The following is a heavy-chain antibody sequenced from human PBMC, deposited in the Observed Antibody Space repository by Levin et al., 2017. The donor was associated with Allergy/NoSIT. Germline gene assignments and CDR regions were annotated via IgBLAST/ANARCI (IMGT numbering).Heavy chain of an antibody. J-gene: IGHJ4*02. CDR3: ARDLSGSGSDLDY. D-gene: IGHD3-10*01. CDR2: IYSGGST. CDR1: GFTVSSNY. V-gene: IGHV3-53*01. Sequence: GSLRLSCAASGFTVSSNYMSWVRQAPGKGLEWVSVIYSGGSTYYADSVKGRFTISRDNSKNTLYLQMNSLRAEDTAVYYCARDLSGSGSDLDYWGQGTLVTVSS.